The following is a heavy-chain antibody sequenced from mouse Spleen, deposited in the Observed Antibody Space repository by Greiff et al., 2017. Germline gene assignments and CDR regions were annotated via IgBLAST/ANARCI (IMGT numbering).Heavy chain of an antibody. CDR3: ASPHEAYYYAMDY. J-gene: IGHJ4*01. CDR2: IHPNSGST. CDR1: GYTFTSYW. Sequence: VQLQQPGAELVKPGASVKLSCKASGYTFTSYWMHWVKQRPGQGLEWIGMIHPNSGSTNYNEKFKSKATLTVDKSSSTAYMQLSSLTSEDSAVYYCASPHEAYYYAMDYWGQGTSVTVSS. V-gene: IGHV1-64*01.